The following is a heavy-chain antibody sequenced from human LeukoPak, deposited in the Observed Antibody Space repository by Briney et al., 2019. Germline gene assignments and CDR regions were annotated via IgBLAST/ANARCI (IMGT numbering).Heavy chain of an antibody. Sequence: SETLSLTCTVSGGSISSYYWSWIRQPPGKGLEWIGYIYYSGSTNYNPSLKSRVTISVDTSKNQFSLKLSSVTAADTAVYHCARHGVSGYYGSGSYYNWFDPWGQGTLVTVSS. V-gene: IGHV4-59*08. CDR1: GGSISSYY. D-gene: IGHD3-10*01. J-gene: IGHJ5*02. CDR3: ARHGVSGYYGSGSYYNWFDP. CDR2: IYYSGST.